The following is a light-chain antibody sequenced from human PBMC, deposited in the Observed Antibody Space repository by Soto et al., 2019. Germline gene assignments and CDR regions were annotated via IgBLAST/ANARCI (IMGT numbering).Light chain of an antibody. V-gene: IGKV3-20*01. CDR3: LQYGSPPTT. CDR1: QSVSSSY. CDR2: GAS. Sequence: EIVLTQSPGTLSLSPGERATLSCRASQSVSSSYLAWYQQKPGQAPRLLMYGASSRATGIPDRFSGSGSGTDFTLTISRLEPEDFAVYYCLQYGSPPTTFGQGPKVAI. J-gene: IGKJ1*01.